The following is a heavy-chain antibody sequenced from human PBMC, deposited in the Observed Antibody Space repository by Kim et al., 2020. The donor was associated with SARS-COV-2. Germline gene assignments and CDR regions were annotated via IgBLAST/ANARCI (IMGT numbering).Heavy chain of an antibody. CDR1: GFTFSDYY. CDR3: ARALYGDHFDY. J-gene: IGHJ4*02. CDR2: ISTSGTTI. Sequence: GGSLRLSCAASGFTFSDYYMSWIRQAPGKGLEWVSYISTSGTTIYYADSVKGRFTISRDNAKNSLYLQMNSLRAEDTAVYYCARALYGDHFDYWGQGTLVTASS. V-gene: IGHV3-11*01. D-gene: IGHD4-17*01.